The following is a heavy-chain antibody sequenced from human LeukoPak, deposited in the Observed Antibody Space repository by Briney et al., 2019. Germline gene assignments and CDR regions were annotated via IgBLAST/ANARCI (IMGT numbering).Heavy chain of an antibody. J-gene: IGHJ4*02. D-gene: IGHD6-19*01. CDR3: AKDRGSGWGIDY. CDR2: ISGSGGTT. V-gene: IGHV3-23*01. CDR1: GFTFSSYD. Sequence: GGSLRLSCAASGFTFSSYDMTWVRQAPGKGLEWVSSISGSGGTTYYADSVKGRYTISRDNSKNTLYLQMNSLRAEDTALYYCAKDRGSGWGIDYWGQGTLVTVSS.